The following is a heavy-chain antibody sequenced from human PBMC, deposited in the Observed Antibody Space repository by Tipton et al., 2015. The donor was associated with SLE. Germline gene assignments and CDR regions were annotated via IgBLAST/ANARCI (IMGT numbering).Heavy chain of an antibody. CDR3: ASRRDGRGTWFDP. V-gene: IGHV4-39*07. CDR2: MYYTGST. D-gene: IGHD3-10*01. CDR1: GASISSFSYY. J-gene: IGHJ5*02. Sequence: TLSLTCTVSGASISSFSYYWGWIRQPPGKGLEWIGNMYYTGSTYYNPSLKSRVTISADTSKNQFSRKLSSVTAADTAAYCCASRRDGRGTWFDPWGQRTLVTVSS.